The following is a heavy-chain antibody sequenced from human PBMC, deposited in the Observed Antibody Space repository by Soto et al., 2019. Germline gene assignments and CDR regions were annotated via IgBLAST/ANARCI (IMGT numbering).Heavy chain of an antibody. D-gene: IGHD6-13*01. CDR1: GFTVSSNY. J-gene: IGHJ4*02. V-gene: IGHV3-66*04. CDR2: IYSGGST. CDR3: ARPGYSSSWYQFDY. Sequence: GGSLRLSCAASGFTVSSNYMSWVRQVPGKGLEWVSVIYSGGSTYYADSVKGRFTISRDNSKNTLYLQMNSLRAEDTAVYYCARPGYSSSWYQFDYWGQGTLVTVSS.